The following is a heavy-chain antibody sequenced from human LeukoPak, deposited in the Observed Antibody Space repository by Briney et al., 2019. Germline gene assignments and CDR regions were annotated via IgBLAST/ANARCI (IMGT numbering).Heavy chain of an antibody. J-gene: IGHJ4*02. CDR1: GFTFSSYG. CDR2: TSYDGSNK. D-gene: IGHD6-6*01. Sequence: GRSLRLSCAASGFTFSSYGMHWVRQAPGKGLEWVAVTSYDGSNKYYADSVKGRFTISRDNSKNTLYLQMNSLRAEDTAVYYCAKDRSSSSYFDYRGQGTLVTVSS. V-gene: IGHV3-30*18. CDR3: AKDRSSSSYFDY.